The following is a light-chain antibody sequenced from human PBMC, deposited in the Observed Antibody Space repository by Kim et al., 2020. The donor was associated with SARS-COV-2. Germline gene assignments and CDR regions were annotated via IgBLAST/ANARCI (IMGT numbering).Light chain of an antibody. J-gene: IGLJ2*01. CDR2: EVS. Sequence: GQSVTISCTGTSSDVGGYNYVSWYQQHPGKAPNLMIYEVSKRPSGVPDRFSGSKSGNTASLTVSGLQAEDEADYYCSSYAGSNILVFGGGTQLTVL. V-gene: IGLV2-8*01. CDR3: SSYAGSNILV. CDR1: SSDVGGYNY.